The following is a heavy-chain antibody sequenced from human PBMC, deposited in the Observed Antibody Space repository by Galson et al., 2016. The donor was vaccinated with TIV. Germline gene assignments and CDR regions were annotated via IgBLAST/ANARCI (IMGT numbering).Heavy chain of an antibody. J-gene: IGHJ6*02. CDR3: ARERRDYYYGMDV. CDR2: IYYNGPT. Sequence: LRLSCAASGFAFDAYAMHWVRQPPGKGLEWIGYIYYNGPTNYSPSLKSRVTFSVDTSKNQVSLKLNSVTAADTAVYYCARERRDYYYGMDVWGQGTTVIVSS. V-gene: IGHV4-59*01. CDR1: GFAFDAYA.